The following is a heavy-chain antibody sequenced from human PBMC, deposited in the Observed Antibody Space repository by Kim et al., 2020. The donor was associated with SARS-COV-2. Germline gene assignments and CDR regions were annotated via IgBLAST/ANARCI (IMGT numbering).Heavy chain of an antibody. V-gene: IGHV4-34*01. J-gene: IGHJ6*02. D-gene: IGHD6-13*01. CDR2: INHSGST. CDR1: GGSFSGYY. Sequence: SETLSLTCAVYGGSFSGYYWSWIRQPPGKGLEWIGEINHSGSTNYNPSLKSRVTISVDTSKNQFSLKLSSVTAADTAVYYCARGIILAAGSPTDLYYYGMDVWGQGTTVTVSS. CDR3: ARGIILAAGSPTDLYYYGMDV.